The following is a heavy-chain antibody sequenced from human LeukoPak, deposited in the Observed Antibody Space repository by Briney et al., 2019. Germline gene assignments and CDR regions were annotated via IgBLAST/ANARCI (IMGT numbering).Heavy chain of an antibody. V-gene: IGHV1-8*01. CDR1: GYTFTNYD. Sequence: ASVKVSCKASGYTFTNYDINWVRQATGQGLEWMGWMNPNSGNTGYAQKFQGRVTMTRNTSISTAYTELSSLRSEDTAVYYCARGILWFGDDVWGKGTTVTISS. CDR2: MNPNSGNT. D-gene: IGHD3-10*01. J-gene: IGHJ6*04. CDR3: ARGILWFGDDV.